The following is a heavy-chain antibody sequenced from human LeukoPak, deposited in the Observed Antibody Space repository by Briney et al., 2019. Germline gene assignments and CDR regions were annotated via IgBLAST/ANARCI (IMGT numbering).Heavy chain of an antibody. D-gene: IGHD5-18*01. CDR2: TTYDGSNK. J-gene: IGHJ4*02. V-gene: IGHV3-30-3*01. CDR3: AGAYSYGYIPDY. CDR1: GFTFSSYA. Sequence: GRSLRLSCAASGFTFSSYALHWVRQAPGKGLEWVAGTTYDGSNKYYADSVKGRFTISRDNSKNTLYLQMNNLRAEDTAIYYCAGAYSYGYIPDYWGQGTLVTVSS.